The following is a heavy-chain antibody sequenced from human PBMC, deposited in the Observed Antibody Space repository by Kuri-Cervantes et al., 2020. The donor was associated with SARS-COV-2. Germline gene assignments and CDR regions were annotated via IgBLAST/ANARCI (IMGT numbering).Heavy chain of an antibody. J-gene: IGHJ2*01. Sequence: SETLPLTCTVSGGSISSSSYYWGWIRQPPGKGLEWIGYIYYSGSTNYNPSLKSRVTISVDTSKNQFSLKLSSVTAADTAVYYCARDESQSFDLWGRGTLVTVSS. CDR1: GGSISSSSYY. V-gene: IGHV4-61*01. CDR2: IYYSGST. CDR3: ARDESQSFDL.